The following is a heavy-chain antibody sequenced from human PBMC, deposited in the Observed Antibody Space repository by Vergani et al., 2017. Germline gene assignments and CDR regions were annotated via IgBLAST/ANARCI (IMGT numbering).Heavy chain of an antibody. J-gene: IGHJ6*03. Sequence: QLQLQESDSRLVNPSQTLSLTCTLSGDAISRDTYSWNWVRQPPGKPLEWIGSVYYSGTTYSNPSLGGRVTMSIDKSKNHFSLTLTSVTAADSAFYFCARGQTGYSRDWSTYFFYMDVWGKGTTVTV. CDR2: VYYSGTT. CDR3: ARGQTGYSRDWSTYFFYMDV. CDR1: GDAISRDTYS. D-gene: IGHD3/OR15-3a*01. V-gene: IGHV4-30-2*01.